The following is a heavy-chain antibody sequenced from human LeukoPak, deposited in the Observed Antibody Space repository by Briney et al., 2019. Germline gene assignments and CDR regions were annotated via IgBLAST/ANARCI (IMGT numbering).Heavy chain of an antibody. CDR1: GVTFSSYA. CDR3: ARELSRDCNFDY. V-gene: IGHV3-30*04. J-gene: IGHJ4*02. Sequence: GGSLRLSCAASGVTFSSYAMQWGRQAQGKGREGGAVISYDVNDKYYADSVKGRFTISRDNSKNTLYLQMNSLRPEDTAVYYCARELSRDCNFDYWGQGTLVTVSS. D-gene: IGHD2-21*02. CDR2: ISYDVNDK.